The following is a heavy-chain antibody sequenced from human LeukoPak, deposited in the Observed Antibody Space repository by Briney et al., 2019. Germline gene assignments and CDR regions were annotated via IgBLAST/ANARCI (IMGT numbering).Heavy chain of an antibody. CDR1: GGSISSYY. J-gene: IGHJ6*02. V-gene: IGHV4-59*12. D-gene: IGHD3-10*01. CDR3: ARYMVRGVYYYGMDV. CDR2: IYYSGST. Sequence: PSETLSLTCTVSGGSISSYYWSWIRQPPGKGLEWIGYIYYSGSTYYNPSLKSRVTISVDTSKNQFSLKLSSVTAADTAVYYCARYMVRGVYYYGMDVWGQGTTVTVSS.